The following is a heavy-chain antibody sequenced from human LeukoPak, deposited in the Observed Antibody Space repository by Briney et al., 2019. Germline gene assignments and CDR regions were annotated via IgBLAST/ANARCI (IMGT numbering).Heavy chain of an antibody. D-gene: IGHD6-13*01. Sequence: GASVKVSCKASGGTFSSYAISWVRRAPGQGLEWMGRIIPILGIANYAQKFQGRVTITADKSTSTAYMELSSLRSEDTAVYYCASNSIAAAPTANDYWGQGTLVTVSS. V-gene: IGHV1-69*04. CDR3: ASNSIAAAPTANDY. J-gene: IGHJ4*02. CDR2: IIPILGIA. CDR1: GGTFSSYA.